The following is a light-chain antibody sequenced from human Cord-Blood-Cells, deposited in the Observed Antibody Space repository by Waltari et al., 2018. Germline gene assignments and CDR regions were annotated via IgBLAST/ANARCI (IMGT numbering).Light chain of an antibody. V-gene: IGKV4-1*01. CDR2: WAS. Sequence: QSPDSLAVSLGERATINCKSSQSVLYSSNNKNYLAWYQQKPGQPPKLLIYWASTRESGVPDRFSGSGSGTDFTLTISSLQAEDVAVYYCQQYYSTPITFGQGTRLEIK. CDR1: QSVLYSSNNKNY. CDR3: QQYYSTPIT. J-gene: IGKJ5*01.